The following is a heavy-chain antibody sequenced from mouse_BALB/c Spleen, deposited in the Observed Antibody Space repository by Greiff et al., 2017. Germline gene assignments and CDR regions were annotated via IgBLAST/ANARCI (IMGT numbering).Heavy chain of an antibody. CDR2: IYPGDGDT. J-gene: IGHJ4*01. CDR1: GYTFTSYW. V-gene: IGHV1-87*01. CDR3: AREGDYYAMDY. Sequence: VQLQQSGAELARPGASVKLSCKASGYTFTSYWMQWVKQRPGQGLEWIGAIYPGDGDTRYTQKFKGKATLTADKSSSTAYMQLSSLASEDSAVYYCAREGDYYAMDYWGQGTSVTVSS.